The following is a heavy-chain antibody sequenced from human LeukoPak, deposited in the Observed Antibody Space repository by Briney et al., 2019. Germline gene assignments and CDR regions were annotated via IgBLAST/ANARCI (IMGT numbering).Heavy chain of an antibody. CDR1: GGSFSGYY. CDR2: INHSGST. J-gene: IGHJ1*01. D-gene: IGHD3-22*01. CDR3: ARGAYYYDSSGYTPKYFQH. V-gene: IGHV4-34*01. Sequence: SKTLSLTCAVYGGSFSGYYWSWIRQPPGKGLEWIGEINHSGSTNYNPSLKSRVTISVDTSKNQFSLKLSSVTAADTAVYYCARGAYYYDSSGYTPKYFQHWGQGTLVTVSS.